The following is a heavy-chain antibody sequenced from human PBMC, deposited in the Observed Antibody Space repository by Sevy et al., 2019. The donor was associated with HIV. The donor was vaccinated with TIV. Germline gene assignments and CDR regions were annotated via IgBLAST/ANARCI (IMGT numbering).Heavy chain of an antibody. CDR2: FDEDGET. CDR1: GYTLSALS. V-gene: IGHV1-24*01. J-gene: IGHJ4*02. CDR3: ATDIVVGRDY. D-gene: IGHD2-2*01. Sequence: ASVKVSCKVSGYTLSALSMHWVRQAPGKGLEWMGGFDEDGETLYAQKFQGRVTMTEDTSTDTGYMELSRLRSEETAVYYCATDIVVGRDYWGQGTLVTVSS.